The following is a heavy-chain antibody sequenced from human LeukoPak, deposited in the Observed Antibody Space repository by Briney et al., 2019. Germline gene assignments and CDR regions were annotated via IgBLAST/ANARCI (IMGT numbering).Heavy chain of an antibody. D-gene: IGHD4-23*01. V-gene: IGHV4-61*02. CDR1: GGSISSGSYY. CDR2: IYTSGST. CDR3: ARIPAYGGNLGYWYFDL. Sequence: PSETLSLTCTVSGGSISSGSYYWSWIRQPAGKGLEWIGRIYTSGSTNYNPSLKSRVTISVDTSKNQFSLKLSSVTAADTAVYYCARIPAYGGNLGYWYFDLWGRGTLVTVSS. J-gene: IGHJ2*01.